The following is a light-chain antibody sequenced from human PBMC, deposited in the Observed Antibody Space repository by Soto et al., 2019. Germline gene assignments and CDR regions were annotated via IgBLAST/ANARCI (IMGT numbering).Light chain of an antibody. Sequence: EIVSTQSPATLSLSPGERATLSCRASQSVNIYLAWYQQKPGQAPRLLIYDASSRATGIPARFSGSGSGTDFTLTISSLEPEDIAVYYCQQRSNWRVTFGGGTKVDIK. J-gene: IGKJ4*01. CDR1: QSVNIY. CDR2: DAS. V-gene: IGKV3-11*01. CDR3: QQRSNWRVT.